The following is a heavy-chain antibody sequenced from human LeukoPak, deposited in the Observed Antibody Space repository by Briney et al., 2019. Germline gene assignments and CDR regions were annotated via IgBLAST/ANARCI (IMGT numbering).Heavy chain of an antibody. J-gene: IGHJ3*02. CDR2: INPSGGST. Sequence: ASVKVSCKAPGYTFTSYYMHWVRQAPGQGLEWMGIINPSGGSTSYAQKFQGRVTMTRDTSTSTVYMELSSLRSEDTAVYYCARGIRYDSSGYYYELDAFDIWGQGTMVTVSS. CDR3: ARGIRYDSSGYYYELDAFDI. D-gene: IGHD3-22*01. CDR1: GYTFTSYY. V-gene: IGHV1-46*01.